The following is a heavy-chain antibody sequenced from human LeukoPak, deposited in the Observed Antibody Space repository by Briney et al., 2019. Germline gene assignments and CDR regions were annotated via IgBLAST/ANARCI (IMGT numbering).Heavy chain of an antibody. CDR2: IYYSGST. V-gene: IGHV4-30-4*01. D-gene: IGHD6-13*01. J-gene: IGHJ4*02. CDR3: ARMVYSSSLIDY. Sequence: SETLSLTCTVSGGSISSGDYYWSWIRQPPGKGLEWIGYIYYSGSTYYNPSLKSRVTISVDTSKNQFSLKLSSVPAADTAVYYCARMVYSSSLIDYWGQGTLVTVSS. CDR1: GGSISSGDYY.